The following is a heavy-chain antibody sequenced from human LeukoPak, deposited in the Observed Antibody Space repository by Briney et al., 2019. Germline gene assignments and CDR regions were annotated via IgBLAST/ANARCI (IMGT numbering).Heavy chain of an antibody. D-gene: IGHD3-22*01. J-gene: IGHJ4*02. Sequence: PGGSLRLSCAASGFTFNSYAMSWVRQAPGKGLEWVSAISGSGGSTYYADSVKGRFTISRDNSKNTLYLQMNSLRAEDTAVYYCAKDGLPYYYDSSGYYLDYWGQGTLVTVSS. CDR1: GFTFNSYA. CDR2: ISGSGGST. V-gene: IGHV3-23*01. CDR3: AKDGLPYYYDSSGYYLDY.